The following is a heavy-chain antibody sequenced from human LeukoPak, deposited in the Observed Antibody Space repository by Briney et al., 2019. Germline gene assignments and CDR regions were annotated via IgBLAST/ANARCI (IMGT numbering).Heavy chain of an antibody. D-gene: IGHD1-26*01. CDR2: IYHSGST. V-gene: IGHV4-4*02. J-gene: IGHJ5*02. CDR1: GGSISSSNW. CDR3: ASRVATTPNWFDP. Sequence: SETLSLTCAVSGGSISSSNWWSWVRQPPGKGLEWIGEIYHSGSTNYNPSLKSRVTISVDKSKNQFSLQLSTVTAADPAVYYCASRVATTPNWFDPWGQGTLVTVSS.